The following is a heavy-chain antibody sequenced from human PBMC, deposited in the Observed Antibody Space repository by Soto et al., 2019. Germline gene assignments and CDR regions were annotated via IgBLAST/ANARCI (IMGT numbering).Heavy chain of an antibody. CDR2: IIPIFGTA. CDR1: GGTFSSYA. CDR3: ARDRYCSGGSCTRGNYYYGMDV. D-gene: IGHD2-15*01. V-gene: IGHV1-69*13. J-gene: IGHJ6*02. Sequence: SVKVSCKASGGTFSSYAISWVRQAPGQGLEWMGGIIPIFGTANYAQKFQGRVTITADESTSTAYMELSSLRSEDTAVYYCARDRYCSGGSCTRGNYYYGMDVWGQGTAVTVSS.